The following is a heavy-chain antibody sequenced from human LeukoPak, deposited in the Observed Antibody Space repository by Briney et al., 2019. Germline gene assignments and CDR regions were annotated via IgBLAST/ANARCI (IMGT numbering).Heavy chain of an antibody. CDR3: ARVKWELLSEWNAFDI. CDR2: INGDGSTT. V-gene: IGHV3-74*01. Sequence: GGSLRLSCAASGFTFSSYWLYWVRQAPGKGLVWVSRINGDGSTTSYADSVKGRFTISRDNAKNTLFLQVNSLRAEDTAVYYCARVKWELLSEWNAFDIWGQGTMVTVSS. J-gene: IGHJ3*02. CDR1: GFTFSSYW. D-gene: IGHD1-26*01.